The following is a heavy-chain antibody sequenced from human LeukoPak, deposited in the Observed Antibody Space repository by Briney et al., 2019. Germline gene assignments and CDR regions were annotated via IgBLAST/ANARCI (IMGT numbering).Heavy chain of an antibody. J-gene: IGHJ5*02. CDR3: AKLSSSWFDP. CDR1: GFTFSNYN. Sequence: GGSLRLSCEASGFTFSNYNMNWVREAPGKGLEWVSFIRYDASDENYADSVKGRFTISRDNFKNTLYLQINSLRAEDTAVYYCAKLSSSWFDPWGQGTLVTVSS. V-gene: IGHV3-30*02. CDR2: IRYDASDE. D-gene: IGHD6-13*01.